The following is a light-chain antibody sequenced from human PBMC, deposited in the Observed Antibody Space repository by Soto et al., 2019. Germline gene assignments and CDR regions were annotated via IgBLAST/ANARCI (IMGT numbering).Light chain of an antibody. CDR1: QSISSW. CDR3: QQYNNWLT. J-gene: IGKJ4*01. V-gene: IGKV1-5*03. Sequence: DIQLTQSPFTLSASVGDRVTITCRASQSISSWLAWYQQKPGKAPKLLIYKASSLESGVPSRFSGSGSGTEFTLTISSLQSEDFAVYYCQQYNNWLTFGGGTKVDIK. CDR2: KAS.